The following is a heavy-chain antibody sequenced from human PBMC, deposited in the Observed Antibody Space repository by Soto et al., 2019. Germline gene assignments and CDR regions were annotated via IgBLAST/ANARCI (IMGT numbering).Heavy chain of an antibody. CDR3: GRGWIVVVRGNTNYAQMFQERVTITRDMSTSTAYMELSSLRFEDTAVYYCVADLSRDTAMDYYYYGMDV. D-gene: IGHD1-26*01. Sequence: SLRLSCAASGFTFSDFWMSWVRQAPGKGLEWVANIKEDGSEKYYVDSVKGRFTISRNNAQNSLYLQMNSLRAEDTAVYYCGRGWIVVVRGNTNYAQMFQERVTITRDMSTSTAYMELSSLRFEDTAVYYCVADLSRDTAMDYYYYGMDVWGQGTTVTVSS. CDR2: IKEDGSEK. J-gene: IGHJ6*02. CDR1: GFTFSDFW. V-gene: IGHV3-7*05.